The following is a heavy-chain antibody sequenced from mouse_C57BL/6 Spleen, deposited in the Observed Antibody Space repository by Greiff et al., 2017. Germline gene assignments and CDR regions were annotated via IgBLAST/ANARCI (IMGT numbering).Heavy chain of an antibody. V-gene: IGHV1-82*01. CDR3: ARYAMDY. J-gene: IGHJ4*01. CDR2: IYPGDGDT. Sequence: QVQLQQSGPELVKPGASVKISCKASGYAFSSSWMNWVKQRPGKGLEWIGRIYPGDGDTNYNGKFKGKATLTADKSSSTAYMQLSSLTSEDSAVXFCARYAMDYWGQGTSVTVSS. CDR1: GYAFSSSW.